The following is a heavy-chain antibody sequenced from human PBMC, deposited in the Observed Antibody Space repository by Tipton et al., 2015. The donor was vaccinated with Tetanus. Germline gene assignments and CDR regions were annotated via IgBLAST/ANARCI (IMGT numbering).Heavy chain of an antibody. J-gene: IGHJ4*02. V-gene: IGHV4-61*08. CDR2: VYHSGAT. CDR3: ARLAWRPDRSMLTVPRYFDK. CDR1: GTSISRSGHY. D-gene: IGHD2-8*01. Sequence: GLVKPSETLSLTCTVSGTSISRSGHYWTWIRQPPGKEPEWVGYVYHSGATNYHPSLKSRLAISADTSRTQFSLKMESVTAADTAVYYCARLAWRPDRSMLTVPRYFDKWGQGTLVAVSS.